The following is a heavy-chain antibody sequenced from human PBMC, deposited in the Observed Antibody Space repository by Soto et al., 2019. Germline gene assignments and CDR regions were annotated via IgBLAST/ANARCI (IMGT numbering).Heavy chain of an antibody. Sequence: PSETLSLTCAVYGGSFSGYYWIWIRRPAGKGLEWIGEINPSGSTNYNPSLKSRVTISVDTSKNQFSLKLSSVTAADTAVYYCARGAAAAGTAYFDYWGQGPLVTVSS. CDR2: INPSGST. CDR1: GGSFSGYY. V-gene: IGHV4-34*01. J-gene: IGHJ4*02. D-gene: IGHD6-13*01. CDR3: ARGAAAAGTAYFDY.